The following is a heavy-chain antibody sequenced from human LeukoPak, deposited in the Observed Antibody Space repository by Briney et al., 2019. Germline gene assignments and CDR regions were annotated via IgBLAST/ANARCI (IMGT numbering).Heavy chain of an antibody. CDR2: IIPIFGTA. J-gene: IGHJ6*02. V-gene: IGHV1-69*13. CDR1: GGTFSSYA. Sequence: ASVKVSCKASGGTFSSYAISWVRQAPGQGLEWMGGIIPIFGTANYAQKFQGRVTITADESTSTAYMELSSLRSEDTAVYYCARPHRFLEWLPDYYYYGMDVWAKGPRSPSP. CDR3: ARPHRFLEWLPDYYYYGMDV. D-gene: IGHD3-3*01.